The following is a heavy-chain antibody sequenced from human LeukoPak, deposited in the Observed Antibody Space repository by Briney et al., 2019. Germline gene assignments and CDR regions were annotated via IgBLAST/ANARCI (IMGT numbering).Heavy chain of an antibody. V-gene: IGHV4-30-2*01. CDR3: ARSTITTLSDAFDI. CDR1: GGSISSGGYS. Sequence: SETLSLTCAVSGGSISSGGYSWSWIRQPPGKGLEWIGYIYHSGSTYYNPSLKSRVTISVDRSKNQFPLKLSSVTAADPAVYYCARSTITTLSDAFDIGGRGTMVTVSS. CDR2: IYHSGST. D-gene: IGHD5/OR15-5a*01. J-gene: IGHJ3*02.